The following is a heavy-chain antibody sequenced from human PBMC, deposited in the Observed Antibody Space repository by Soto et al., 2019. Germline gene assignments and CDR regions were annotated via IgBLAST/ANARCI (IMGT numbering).Heavy chain of an antibody. J-gene: IGHJ6*02. CDR1: GGSISSSSYY. Sequence: PSETLSLTCTVSGGSISSSSYYWGWIRQPPGKGLEWIGSIYYSGSTYYNPSLKSRVTISVDTSKNQFSLKLSSVTAADTAVYYCARRETYYDILTGYYYYYGMDVWGQGTTVTVS. CDR2: IYYSGST. CDR3: ARRETYYDILTGYYYYYGMDV. V-gene: IGHV4-39*01. D-gene: IGHD3-9*01.